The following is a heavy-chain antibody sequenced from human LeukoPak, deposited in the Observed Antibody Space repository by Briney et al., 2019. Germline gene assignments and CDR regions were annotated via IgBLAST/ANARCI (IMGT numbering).Heavy chain of an antibody. J-gene: IGHJ4*02. Sequence: SETLSLTCTVSGGSISGYYWSWIRQPPGKGLEWMGYILYSGTTNYNPSLQSRVTISVDTSKSQFSLKLSSVTAADTAVYYCARHNKVEPTFDYWGQGTLVTVSS. CDR3: ARHNKVEPTFDY. D-gene: IGHD5-24*01. V-gene: IGHV4-59*08. CDR2: ILYSGTT. CDR1: GGSISGYY.